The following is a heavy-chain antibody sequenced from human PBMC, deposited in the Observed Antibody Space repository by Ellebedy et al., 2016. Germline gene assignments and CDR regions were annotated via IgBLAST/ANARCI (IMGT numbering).Heavy chain of an antibody. CDR3: ARGPYYDILTGYCVY. CDR1: GFTFSSYS. D-gene: IGHD3-9*01. Sequence: GESLKISXAASGFTFSSYSMNWVRQAPGKGLEWVSSISSSSSYIYYADSVRGRFTISRDNSKNTLYLQMNSLRAEDTAVYYCARGPYYDILTGYCVYWGQGTLVTVSS. CDR2: ISSSSSYI. V-gene: IGHV3-21*01. J-gene: IGHJ4*02.